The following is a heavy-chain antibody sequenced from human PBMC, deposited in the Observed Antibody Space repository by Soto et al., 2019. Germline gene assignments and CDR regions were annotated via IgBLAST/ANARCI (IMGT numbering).Heavy chain of an antibody. D-gene: IGHD4-17*01. Sequence: SETLSLTCTVSGGSISSGDYYWSWIRQPPGKGLEWIGYIYYSGSTYYNPSLKSRVTISVDTSKNQFSLKLSSVTAADTAVYYCARGSILGTVGGNWFDPWGQGTLVTVPS. CDR1: GGSISSGDYY. CDR2: IYYSGST. CDR3: ARGSILGTVGGNWFDP. J-gene: IGHJ5*02. V-gene: IGHV4-30-4*01.